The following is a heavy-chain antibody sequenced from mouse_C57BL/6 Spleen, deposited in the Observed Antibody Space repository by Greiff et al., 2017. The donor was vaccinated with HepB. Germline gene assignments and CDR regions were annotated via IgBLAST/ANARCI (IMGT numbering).Heavy chain of an antibody. J-gene: IGHJ4*01. V-gene: IGHV14-4*01. Sequence: VQLQQSGAELVRPGASVKLSCTASGFNIKDDYMHWVKQRPEQGLEWIGWIDPENGDTEYASKFQGKATITADTSSNTAYLQLSSLTSEDTAVYYCTRHYSNGYYYAMDYWGQGTSVTVSS. D-gene: IGHD2-5*01. CDR2: IDPENGDT. CDR3: TRHYSNGYYYAMDY. CDR1: GFNIKDDY.